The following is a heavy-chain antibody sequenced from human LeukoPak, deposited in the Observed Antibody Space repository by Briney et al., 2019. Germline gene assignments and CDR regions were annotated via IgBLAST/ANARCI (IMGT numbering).Heavy chain of an antibody. Sequence: HSGGSLRLSCAASGFTFSSYAMSWVRQAPGKGLEWVSAISGSGGSTYYADSVKGRFTISRDNSKNTLYLQMHSLRAEDTAVYYCAKELDYYDSSAHYRYFDDWGQGTLVTVSS. V-gene: IGHV3-23*01. CDR2: ISGSGGST. D-gene: IGHD3-22*01. CDR1: GFTFSSYA. J-gene: IGHJ4*02. CDR3: AKELDYYDSSAHYRYFDD.